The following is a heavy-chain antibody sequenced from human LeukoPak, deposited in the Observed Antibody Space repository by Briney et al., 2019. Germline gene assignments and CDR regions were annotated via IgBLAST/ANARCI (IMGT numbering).Heavy chain of an antibody. D-gene: IGHD3-22*01. CDR3: ARGPGSSGGAYVGDY. CDR2: IDGGASST. J-gene: IGHJ4*01. V-gene: IGHV3-74*01. Sequence: GGSLRLSCEASGFTFSNHWMHWVRQVPGKGPVWVSRIDGGASSTSYADSVKGRFSISRDNAKSTLYLLMNSLRAEDTAVYYCARGPGSSGGAYVGDYWGHGTQVTVSS. CDR1: GFTFSNHW.